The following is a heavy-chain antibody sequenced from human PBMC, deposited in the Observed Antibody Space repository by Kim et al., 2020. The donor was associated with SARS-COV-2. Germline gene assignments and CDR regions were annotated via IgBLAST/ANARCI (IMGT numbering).Heavy chain of an antibody. Sequence: ASVKVSCKASGYTFTSYDINWVRQATGQGLEWMGWMNPNSGNTAYAQKFQGRGNMTRNTSISKAYMELSSLRSEDTAVYYCARGTYYYDSSGYPMAAFDIWGQETMVTVSA. D-gene: IGHD3-22*01. CDR2: MNPNSGNT. V-gene: IGHV1-8*01. J-gene: IGHJ3*02. CDR1: GYTFTSYD. CDR3: ARGTYYYDSSGYPMAAFDI.